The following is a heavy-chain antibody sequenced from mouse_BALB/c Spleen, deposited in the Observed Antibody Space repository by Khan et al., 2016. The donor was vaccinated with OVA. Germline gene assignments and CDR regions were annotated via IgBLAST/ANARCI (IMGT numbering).Heavy chain of an antibody. CDR3: ARWRNSGFDY. CDR2: ISSGSSTI. Sequence: EVELVESEGGLVQPGGSRKLSCAASGFTFSNFGMHWVRQAPEKGLEWVAYISSGSSTIFYADTVKGRFTISRDNPKNTLFLQMTSLGSEDTAMYYCARWRNSGFDYWGQGTTLTVSS. V-gene: IGHV5-17*02. D-gene: IGHD3-1*01. J-gene: IGHJ2*01. CDR1: GFTFSNFG.